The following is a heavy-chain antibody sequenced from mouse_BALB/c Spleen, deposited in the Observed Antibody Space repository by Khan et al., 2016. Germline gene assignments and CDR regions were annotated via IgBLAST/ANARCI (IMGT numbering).Heavy chain of an antibody. Sequence: QVQLKESGAELAKPGASVKMSCKASGYTFTSYWMHWVKQRPGQGLEWIGYINPSTGYTEYNQKFKDKATLTADKSSSTAYMQLSSLTSEDSAVXYCARGATATPMDYWGQGTSVTVSS. V-gene: IGHV1-7*01. J-gene: IGHJ4*01. CDR2: INPSTGYT. CDR3: ARGATATPMDY. CDR1: GYTFTSYW. D-gene: IGHD1-2*01.